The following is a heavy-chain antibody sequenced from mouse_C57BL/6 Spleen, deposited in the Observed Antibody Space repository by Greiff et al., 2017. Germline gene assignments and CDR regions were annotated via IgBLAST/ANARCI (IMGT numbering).Heavy chain of an antibody. J-gene: IGHJ2*01. CDR2: IHPNSGST. Sequence: QVQLQQPGAELVKPGASVKLSCKASGYTFTSYWMHWVKQRPGQGLEWIGMIHPNSGSTNYNEKFKSNATLTVDKSSSTAYMQLSSLTSEDSAVYYCASGTTVVAKNYWGQGTTLTVSS. D-gene: IGHD1-1*01. V-gene: IGHV1-64*01. CDR3: ASGTTVVAKNY. CDR1: GYTFTSYW.